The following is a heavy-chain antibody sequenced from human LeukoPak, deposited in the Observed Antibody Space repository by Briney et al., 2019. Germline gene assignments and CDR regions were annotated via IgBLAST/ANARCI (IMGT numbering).Heavy chain of an antibody. Sequence: PGGSLRLSCAASGFTFSSYSMNWVRQAPGKGLEWVSYISSSSSYTNYADSVKGRFTISRDNAKNSLYLQMNSLRAEDTAVYYCARSRAAGTPFDYWGQGTLVTVSS. CDR2: ISSSSSYT. D-gene: IGHD6-13*01. J-gene: IGHJ4*02. CDR1: GFTFSSYS. V-gene: IGHV3-21*05. CDR3: ARSRAAGTPFDY.